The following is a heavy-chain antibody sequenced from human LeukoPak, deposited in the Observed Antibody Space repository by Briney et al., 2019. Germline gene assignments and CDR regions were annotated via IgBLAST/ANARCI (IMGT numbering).Heavy chain of an antibody. V-gene: IGHV4-34*01. CDR3: ARVLTADLDY. CDR1: GGSSSGYY. D-gene: IGHD2-8*02. J-gene: IGHJ4*02. CDR2: INHSGST. Sequence: SETLSLTCAVYGGSSSGYYWSWIRQPPGKGLEWIGEINHSGSTNYNPSLKSRVTISVDTSKNQFSLKLSSVTAADTAVYYCARVLTADLDYWGQGTLVTVSS.